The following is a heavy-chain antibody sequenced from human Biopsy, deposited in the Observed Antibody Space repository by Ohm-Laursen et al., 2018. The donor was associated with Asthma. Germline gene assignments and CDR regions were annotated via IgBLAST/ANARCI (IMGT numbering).Heavy chain of an antibody. CDR1: GGSISSSSYY. V-gene: IGHV4-39*02. D-gene: IGHD1-1*01. Sequence: SQTLSLTCTVSGGSISSSSYYWGWIRQPPGKGLEWIGSIYYNGRTYYNPSLKSRVTISEDTSKNQFSLKLSSVTAADTAVYYCARDGGLTSYPGTFHIGGKGKMSTASS. CDR3: ARDGGLTSYPGTFHI. J-gene: IGHJ3*02. CDR2: IYYNGRT.